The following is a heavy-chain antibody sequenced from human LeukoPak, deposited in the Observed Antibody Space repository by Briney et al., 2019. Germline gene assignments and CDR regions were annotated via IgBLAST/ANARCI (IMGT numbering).Heavy chain of an antibody. CDR2: ISGSGGST. CDR1: GFTFSSYA. D-gene: IGHD5-18*01. Sequence: GGSLRLSCAASGFTFSSYAMSWVRQAPGKGLEWVSAISGSGGSTYYADSEKGRFTISRDNAKNSLYLQMNSLRAEDTAVYYCARDLGYSYGSYYYYYYYMDVWGKGTTVTVSS. J-gene: IGHJ6*03. CDR3: ARDLGYSYGSYYYYYYYMDV. V-gene: IGHV3-23*01.